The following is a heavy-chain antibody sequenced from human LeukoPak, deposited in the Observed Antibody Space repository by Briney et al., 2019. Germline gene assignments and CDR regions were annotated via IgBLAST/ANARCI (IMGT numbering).Heavy chain of an antibody. Sequence: GGSLRLSCAASGFTFSSYAMTWVRQAPGKGLQWVSAVSGSGAHTYYADSVKGRFTISRDNSRDTLYLQMNSLRAEDTAVYYCARAGRYYYDSSGYYYDAFDIWGQGTMVTVSS. J-gene: IGHJ3*02. D-gene: IGHD3-22*01. CDR2: VSGSGAHT. CDR3: ARAGRYYYDSSGYYYDAFDI. V-gene: IGHV3-23*01. CDR1: GFTFSSYA.